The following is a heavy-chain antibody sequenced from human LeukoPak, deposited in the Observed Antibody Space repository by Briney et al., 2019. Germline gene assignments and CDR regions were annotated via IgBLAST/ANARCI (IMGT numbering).Heavy chain of an antibody. D-gene: IGHD5-24*01. V-gene: IGHV4-39*01. CDR3: ARVEDSDY. CDR1: GGSISSSSYY. Sequence: SETLSLTCTVSGGSISSSSYYWGWIRQPPGKGLEWIGSIYYSGSTYYNPSLKSRVTISVDTSKNQFSLKLSSVTAADTAVYYCARVEDSDYWGQGTLVTVSS. CDR2: IYYSGST. J-gene: IGHJ4*02.